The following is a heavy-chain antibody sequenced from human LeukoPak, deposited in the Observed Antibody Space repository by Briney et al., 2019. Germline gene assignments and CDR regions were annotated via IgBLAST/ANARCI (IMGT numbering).Heavy chain of an antibody. CDR3: ATAGWHFDY. CDR2: IYTTGST. J-gene: IGHJ4*02. D-gene: IGHD2-15*01. CDR1: GASISSGNYY. Sequence: SQTLSLTCTVSGASISSGNYYWNWIRQPAGKGLEWIGRIYTTGSTNYNPSLKSRVTISVDTPKNQFSLKLSSVTAADTAVYYCATAGWHFDYWGQGTLVTVSS. V-gene: IGHV4-61*02.